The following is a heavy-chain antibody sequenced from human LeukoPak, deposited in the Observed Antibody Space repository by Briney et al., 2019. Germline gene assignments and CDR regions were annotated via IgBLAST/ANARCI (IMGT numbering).Heavy chain of an antibody. CDR2: INHSGST. CDR3: ARSSKAQSYYYYYYMDV. Sequence: SETLSLTCAVYGGSFSGYYWSWIRQPPGKGLEWIGEINHSGSTNYNPSLKSRVTISVDTSKNQFSLKLSSVTAADTAVYYCARSSKAQSYYYYYYMDVWGKGTTVTVSS. CDR1: GGSFSGYY. V-gene: IGHV4-34*01. J-gene: IGHJ6*03.